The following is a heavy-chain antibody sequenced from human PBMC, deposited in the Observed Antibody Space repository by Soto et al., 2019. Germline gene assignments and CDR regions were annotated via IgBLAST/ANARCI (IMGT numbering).Heavy chain of an antibody. J-gene: IGHJ5*02. CDR2: ISGGSRTI. V-gene: IGHV3-48*01. Sequence: EVQLVESGGGLVQPGGSLRLSCAASGFTFSDYSMNWVRQAPGKGLEWVSYISGGSRTIYYADSMKGRFTISRDNAMNSLYLQMNSLRAEDTAVYYCARFPGKGNSYNWFDPWGQGTLVTVSS. CDR3: ARFPGKGNSYNWFDP. CDR1: GFTFSDYS.